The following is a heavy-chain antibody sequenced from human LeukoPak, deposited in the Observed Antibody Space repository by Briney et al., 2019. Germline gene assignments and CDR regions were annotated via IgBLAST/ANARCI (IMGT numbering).Heavy chain of an antibody. CDR2: IKTVTDGGTT. V-gene: IGHV3-15*07. CDR1: NFTFSNAW. D-gene: IGHD5-24*01. CDR3: STDPWHGMDV. Sequence: PGGSLRLSCAASNFTFSNAWMNWVRQAPGKGLEWVGRIKTVTDGGTTDYAAPVKGRFIISRDDSKNTLFLQMNSLKTEGTAVYYCSTDPWHGMDVWGQGTTVTVSS. J-gene: IGHJ6*02.